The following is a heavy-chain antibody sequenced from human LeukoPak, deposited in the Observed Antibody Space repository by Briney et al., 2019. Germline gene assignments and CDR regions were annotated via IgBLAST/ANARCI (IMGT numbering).Heavy chain of an antibody. J-gene: IGHJ4*02. D-gene: IGHD3-22*01. CDR1: GGTFSSYA. CDR2: IIAIFGTA. Sequence: ASVKVSCKASGGTFSSYAISWVRQAPGQGLEWMGRIIAIFGTANYAQKFQGRVTITTDESTSTAYMELSSLRSEDTAVYYCARAYVQGYYYDSSGYYFGYRGQGTLVTVSS. V-gene: IGHV1-69*05. CDR3: ARAYVQGYYYDSSGYYFGY.